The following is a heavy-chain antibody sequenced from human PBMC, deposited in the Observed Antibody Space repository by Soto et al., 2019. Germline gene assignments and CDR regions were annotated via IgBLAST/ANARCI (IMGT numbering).Heavy chain of an antibody. CDR2: INSDGSST. D-gene: IGHD3-10*01. V-gene: IGHV3-74*01. CDR1: GFTFSSYW. CDR3: ARRGGIDAFDI. J-gene: IGHJ3*02. Sequence: GGSLRLSCAASGFTFSSYWMHWVRQAPGKGLVWVSRINSDGSSTSYADSVKGRFTISRDNAKNTPYLQMNGLRAEDTAVYYCARRGGIDAFDIWGQGTMVTVSS.